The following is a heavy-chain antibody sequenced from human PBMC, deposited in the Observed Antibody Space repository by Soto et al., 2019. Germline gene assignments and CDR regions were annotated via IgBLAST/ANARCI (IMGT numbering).Heavy chain of an antibody. CDR1: GFTFSGSS. CDR3: TANDHDDHTNFDQ. Sequence: PGGSLRLSCAASGFTFSGSSMHWVRRASGKGLEWVGRIRSKANNYATAYAASVKGRFTISRDDSKNTAYLQMNSLKAEDTAVYYCTANDHDDHTNFDQRGQATLVTVSS. J-gene: IGHJ4*02. CDR2: IRSKANNYAT. V-gene: IGHV3-73*01. D-gene: IGHD3-16*01.